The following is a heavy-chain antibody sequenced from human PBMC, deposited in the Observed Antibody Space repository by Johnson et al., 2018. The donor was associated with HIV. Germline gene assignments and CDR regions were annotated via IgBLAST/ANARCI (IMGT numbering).Heavy chain of an antibody. Sequence: EKLVESGGGLVKPGGSLRLSCGVSGFTFDDYAMSWVRQTPGKGLEWVANIKQDGSEKYYVDSVKGRFTISRDNAKNSMYLQMNSLRAEDTAVYYCARVPEGDDDAFDIWGQGTMVTVSS. D-gene: IGHD2-21*01. CDR2: IKQDGSEK. CDR3: ARVPEGDDDAFDI. CDR1: GFTFDDYA. J-gene: IGHJ3*02. V-gene: IGHV3-7*01.